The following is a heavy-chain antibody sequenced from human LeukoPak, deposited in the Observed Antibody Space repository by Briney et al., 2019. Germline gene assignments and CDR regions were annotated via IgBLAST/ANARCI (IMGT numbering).Heavy chain of an antibody. J-gene: IGHJ4*02. CDR1: GFTFSSYA. Sequence: GGSLRLSCAASGFTFSSYAMSWVRQAPGKGLEWVGRIKSKTDGGTTDYAAPVKGRFTISRDDSKNTLYLQMNSLKTEDTAVYYCTTDPIVGATFDYWGQGTLVTVSS. D-gene: IGHD1-26*01. V-gene: IGHV3-15*01. CDR2: IKSKTDGGTT. CDR3: TTDPIVGATFDY.